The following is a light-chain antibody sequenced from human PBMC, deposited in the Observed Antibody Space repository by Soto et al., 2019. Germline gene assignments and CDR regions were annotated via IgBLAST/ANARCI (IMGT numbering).Light chain of an antibody. Sequence: ETVISQFPATLSVSPGERATLSCRASQSVSSNLAWYQQKPGLAPRLLIYAASTRATGIPARFIGSGSGTEFTLTISCLQSEDFATYYCQQYYSYPITLGQGTRLEIK. J-gene: IGKJ5*01. CDR3: QQYYSYPIT. CDR1: QSVSSN. CDR2: AAS. V-gene: IGKV3-15*01.